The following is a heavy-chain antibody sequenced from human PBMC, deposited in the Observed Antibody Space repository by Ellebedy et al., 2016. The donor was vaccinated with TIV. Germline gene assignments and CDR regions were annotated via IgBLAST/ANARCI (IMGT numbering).Heavy chain of an antibody. V-gene: IGHV4-61*08. CDR3: ATHRDEWLTTGLEY. J-gene: IGHJ4*02. Sequence: MPSETLSLTCSFSAGSVTNEGRTWTWIRPPPGGGLQLIGYIYNGGATNYNVSLRGPATIDVDTSNNQISLQLRSVTAEDTAVYYCATHRDEWLTTGLEYWGQGTVVIVSS. CDR2: IYNGGAT. CDR1: AGSVTNEGRT. D-gene: IGHD6-19*01.